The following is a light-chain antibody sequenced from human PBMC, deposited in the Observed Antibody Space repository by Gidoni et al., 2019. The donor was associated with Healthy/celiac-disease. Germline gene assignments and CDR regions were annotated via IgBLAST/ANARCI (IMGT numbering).Light chain of an antibody. J-gene: IGKJ1*01. CDR2: GAS. CDR1: QSVSSSY. CDR3: QQYGSSPPWT. Sequence: IVLTQSPVTLSLSPGERATLSCRASQSVSSSYLAWYQQKPGQAPRRLIYGASSRATGIPDRCSGSGSGTDFTLTISRLEPEDFAVYYCQQYGSSPPWTFGQGTKVEIK. V-gene: IGKV3-20*01.